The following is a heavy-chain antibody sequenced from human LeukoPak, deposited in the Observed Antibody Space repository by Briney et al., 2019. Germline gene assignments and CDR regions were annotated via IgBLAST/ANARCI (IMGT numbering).Heavy chain of an antibody. D-gene: IGHD3-10*01. CDR2: IYTSGST. CDR3: ARADQYYYGSGSYYGYYYYYMYV. J-gene: IGHJ6*03. CDR1: GGSISSYY. Sequence: SETLSLTCTVSGGSISSYYWSWIRQPAGKGLEWIGRIYTSGSTNYNPSLKSRVTMSVDTSKNQFSLKLSSVTAADTAVYYCARADQYYYGSGSYYGYYYYYMYVWGKGTTVTVSS. V-gene: IGHV4-4*07.